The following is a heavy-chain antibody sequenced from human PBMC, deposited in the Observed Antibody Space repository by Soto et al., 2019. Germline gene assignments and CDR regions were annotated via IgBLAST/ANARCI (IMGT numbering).Heavy chain of an antibody. V-gene: IGHV1-69*06. CDR1: GDIFTSYA. Sequence: QVQLVQSGAEVKKPGSSVKVSCKASGDIFTSYAFSWVRQAPGEGLEWMGGMIPMFGTPNYAQRFPGRLTITAGKSTSTVYMELSGLRSEDTAVYYCARNGVAGMDFWGQGTLVTVSS. CDR2: MIPMFGTP. CDR3: ARNGVAGMDF. D-gene: IGHD3-3*01. J-gene: IGHJ4*02.